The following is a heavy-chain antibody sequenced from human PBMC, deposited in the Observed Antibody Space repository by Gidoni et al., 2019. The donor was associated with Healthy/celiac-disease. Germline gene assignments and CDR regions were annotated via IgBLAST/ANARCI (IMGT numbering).Heavy chain of an antibody. V-gene: IGHV3-21*01. J-gene: IGHJ6*02. D-gene: IGHD3-10*01. CDR3: ARDSMGLPRDYYYYYGMDV. Sequence: EVQLVESGGGLVKPGGSLRLSCAASGFTFSSYSMNWVRQAPGKGLEWVSSISSSSSYIYYADSVKGRFTISRDNAKNSLYLQMNSLRAEDTAVYYCARDSMGLPRDYYYYYGMDVWGQGTTVTVSS. CDR2: ISSSSSYI. CDR1: GFTFSSYS.